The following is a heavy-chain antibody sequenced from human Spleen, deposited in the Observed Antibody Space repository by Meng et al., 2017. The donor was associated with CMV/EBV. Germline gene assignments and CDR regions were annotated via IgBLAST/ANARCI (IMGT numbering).Heavy chain of an antibody. Sequence: EVGPGMVKTSQTRSLTCTVSGGSISRGDYDWSWIRQTAGKGLEWIGYIYNSGSTYYNPSLKSRVTISVDTSKNQFSLKLRFVTAADTAVYYCAREGRSHQVGVSVYWGQGNLVTVSS. CDR1: GGSISRGDYD. D-gene: IGHD2-21*01. CDR2: IYNSGST. CDR3: AREGRSHQVGVSVY. V-gene: IGHV4-30-4*01. J-gene: IGHJ4*02.